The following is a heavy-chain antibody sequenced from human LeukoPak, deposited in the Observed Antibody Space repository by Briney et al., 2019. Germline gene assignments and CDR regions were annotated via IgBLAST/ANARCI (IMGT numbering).Heavy chain of an antibody. J-gene: IGHJ4*02. CDR3: AKEDILTGYPYIDY. CDR1: GFTFSSYS. D-gene: IGHD3-9*01. V-gene: IGHV3-21*04. Sequence: KTGGSLRLSCAASGFTFSSYSMNWVRQAPGKGLEWVSSISSSSSYIYYADSVKGRFTISRDNSKNTLYLQMNSLRAEDTAVYYCAKEDILTGYPYIDYWGQGTLVTVSS. CDR2: ISSSSSYI.